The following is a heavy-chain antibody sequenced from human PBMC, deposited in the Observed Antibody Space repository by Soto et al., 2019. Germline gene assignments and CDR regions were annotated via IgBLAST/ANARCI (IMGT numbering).Heavy chain of an antibody. CDR1: GFTFSHCW. CDR2: INKDGSEQ. CDR3: TQVEMGRYSCNGNSYLRDY. Sequence: EEHLGESGGGLVQPGGSLRLSCETSGFTFSHCWMSWVRQATGKGLEWVAHINKDGSEQYYVDSVKGQFTVSRDNDNNSLYLEKNNLRVDNTAKYYCTQVEMGRYSCNGNSYLRDYWGQGTLVTVSS. V-gene: IGHV3-7*01. D-gene: IGHD3-9*01. J-gene: IGHJ4*02.